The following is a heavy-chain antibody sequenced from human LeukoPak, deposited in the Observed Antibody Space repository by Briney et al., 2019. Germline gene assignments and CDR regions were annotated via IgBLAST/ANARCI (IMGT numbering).Heavy chain of an antibody. D-gene: IGHD1-1*01. CDR3: ASASEHDDFSFDY. V-gene: IGHV3-21*01. CDR1: GFTFSSYS. CDR2: ISSSSSYI. J-gene: IGHJ4*02. Sequence: GGSLRLSCAASGFTFSSYSMNWVRQAPGKGLEWVSSISSSSSYIYYADSVKGRFTISRDNAKNSLYLQMNSLRAEDTAVYYCASASEHDDFSFDYWGEGTLVTVSS.